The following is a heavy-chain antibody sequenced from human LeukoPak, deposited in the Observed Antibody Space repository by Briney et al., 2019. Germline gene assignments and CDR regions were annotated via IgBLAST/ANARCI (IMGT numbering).Heavy chain of an antibody. V-gene: IGHV3-74*01. Sequence: GGSLRLSCAVSGFTFSSYWMHWVRQAPGKGLVWVSRINSDGSSTSYADSVKGRFTISRDNAKSTLYLQMNSLRAEDTAVYYCARRYYGSGSHDAFDIWGQGTMVTVSS. CDR1: GFTFSSYW. CDR3: ARRYYGSGSHDAFDI. J-gene: IGHJ3*02. D-gene: IGHD3-10*01. CDR2: INSDGSST.